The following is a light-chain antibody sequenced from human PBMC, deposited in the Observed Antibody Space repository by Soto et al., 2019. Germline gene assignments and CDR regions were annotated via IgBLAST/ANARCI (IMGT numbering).Light chain of an antibody. CDR3: QQYYTYSGT. CDR1: QTIHTW. J-gene: IGKJ1*01. CDR2: MAS. V-gene: IGKV1-5*03. Sequence: DIQMTQSPSTLSASVGDRVTITCRASQTIHTWLAWYQQKPGQAPKLLIHMASTLQSGVPSRFSGSGSGTEFTLTISSLQPDESSAYYCQQYYTYSGTFGQGTNVEVK.